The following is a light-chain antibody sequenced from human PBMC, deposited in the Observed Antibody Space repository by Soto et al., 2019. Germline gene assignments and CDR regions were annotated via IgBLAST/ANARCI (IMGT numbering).Light chain of an antibody. CDR2: SNY. V-gene: IGLV1-44*01. Sequence: QSVLTQPPSASGTPGQRVTISCSGSSSNIESNTVTWYQQLPGTAPKLVIYSNYDRPSGVPDRFSGSTSGTSASLVIRGLQSEYEADYYCAAWDDILNGYVFGDGTKLTVL. CDR3: AAWDDILNGYV. J-gene: IGLJ1*01. CDR1: SSNIESNT.